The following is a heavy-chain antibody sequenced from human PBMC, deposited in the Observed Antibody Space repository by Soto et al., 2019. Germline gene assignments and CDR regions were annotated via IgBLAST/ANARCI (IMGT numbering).Heavy chain of an antibody. J-gene: IGHJ4*02. D-gene: IGHD1-20*01. CDR2: ILYDGSNK. CDR3: AKVGGNWNPDY. Sequence: QVQLVESGGGVVQPGRSLRLSCAASGYSFSTYGMHWVRQAPGKGLEWIIFILYDGSNKFYLDSVKGRFSISRDNSRNTLYLQMDSLRPEDTATYYCAKVGGNWNPDYWGQGTLVTVSS. V-gene: IGHV3-30*18. CDR1: GYSFSTYG.